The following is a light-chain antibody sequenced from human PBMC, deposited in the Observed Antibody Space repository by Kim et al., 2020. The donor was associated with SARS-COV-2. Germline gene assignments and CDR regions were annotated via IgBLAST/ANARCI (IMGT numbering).Light chain of an antibody. CDR3: QAWDSSYV. CDR1: KLGDKY. CDR2: QDS. V-gene: IGLV3-1*01. Sequence: SYELTQPPSVSVSPGQTASITCSGDKLGDKYVCWYQQKPGQSPVLVIYQDSKRPSGIPERFSGSNSGNTATLTISGTQAMDEADYYCQAWDSSYVFGTGTKVTVL. J-gene: IGLJ1*01.